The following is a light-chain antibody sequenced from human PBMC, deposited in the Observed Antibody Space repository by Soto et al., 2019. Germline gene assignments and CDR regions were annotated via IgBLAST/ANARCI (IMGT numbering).Light chain of an antibody. CDR1: QDIGYF. CDR3: QKYDSAPFT. CDR2: YAS. J-gene: IGKJ3*01. V-gene: IGKV1-27*01. Sequence: DIQMTQSPSSLSASVGDRVTITCRASQDIGYFLTWYQQRPGKIPKLIIYYASSLFSEAPSRFSGSGSGTDFTLTIFNLQPDDVATYYCQKYDSAPFTFGPGTRLEIK.